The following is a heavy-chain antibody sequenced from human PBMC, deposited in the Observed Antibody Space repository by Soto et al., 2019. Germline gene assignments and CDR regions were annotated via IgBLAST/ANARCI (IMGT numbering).Heavy chain of an antibody. V-gene: IGHV3-33*01. Sequence: QVQLVESGGGVVQPGRSLRLSCAASGFTFSSYGMHWVRQAPGKGLEWVAVIRYDGSNKYYADSVKGRFTISRDNSKNTLYLQMSSLRAEDTAVYYCARGLVPGAIVWYYDYYGMDVWGQGTTVTVSS. CDR1: GFTFSSYG. J-gene: IGHJ6*02. D-gene: IGHD2-2*01. CDR3: ARGLVPGAIVWYYDYYGMDV. CDR2: IRYDGSNK.